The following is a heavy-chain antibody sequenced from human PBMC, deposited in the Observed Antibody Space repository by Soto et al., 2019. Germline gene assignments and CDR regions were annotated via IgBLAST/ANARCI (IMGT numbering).Heavy chain of an antibody. J-gene: IGHJ4*02. V-gene: IGHV1-69*01. CDR2: IIPKLGSA. CDR3: ARGGDGYKFGADY. Sequence: QVQLVQSGAEVKEPGSSVKVSCKASGGGNLRDYRTTWVRRAPGQGLEWMGGIIPKLGSANYAQNFQGRVTITADESTNTVYMELRSLRSDDTAVYYCARGGDGYKFGADYWGQGTPVSVSS. CDR1: GGGNLRDYR. D-gene: IGHD2-21*01.